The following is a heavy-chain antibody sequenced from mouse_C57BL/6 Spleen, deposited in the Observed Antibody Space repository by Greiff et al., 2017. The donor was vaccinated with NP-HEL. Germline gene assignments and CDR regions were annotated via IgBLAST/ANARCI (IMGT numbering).Heavy chain of an antibody. CDR1: GYAFSSYW. V-gene: IGHV1-80*01. CDR2: IYPGDGDT. Sequence: VQLQQSGAELVKPGASVKISCKASGYAFSSYWMNWVKQRPGKGLEWIGQIYPGDGDTNYNGKFKGKATLTADKSSSTAYMQLSSLTSEDSAVYFCARRLYYSNYVYFDYWGQGTTLTVSS. J-gene: IGHJ2*01. D-gene: IGHD2-5*01. CDR3: ARRLYYSNYVYFDY.